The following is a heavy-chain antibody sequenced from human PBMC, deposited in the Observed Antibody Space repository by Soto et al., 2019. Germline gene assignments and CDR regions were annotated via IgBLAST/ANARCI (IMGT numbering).Heavy chain of an antibody. V-gene: IGHV3-7*03. CDR1: GLTFSSYW. J-gene: IGHJ4*02. CDR3: ARLQWLAN. D-gene: IGHD6-19*01. CDR2: IKQDGSEK. Sequence: PGGSLRLSCAASGLTFSSYWMSWVRQAPGKGLEWVANIKQDGSEKYYVDSVKGRFTISRDNAKNSLYLQMNSLRAEDTAVYYCARLQWLANWGQGTLVTVS.